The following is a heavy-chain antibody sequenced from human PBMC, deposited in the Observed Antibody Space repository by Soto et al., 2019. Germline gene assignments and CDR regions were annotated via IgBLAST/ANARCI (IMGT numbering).Heavy chain of an antibody. Sequence: PGGSLRLSCAASRFTFSDYYMSWIRQAPGKGLEWVSYISSSGSTIYYADSVKGRFTISRDNAKNSLYLQMNSLRAEDTAVYYCARGPRILDDWYFDLWGRGTLVTVSS. D-gene: IGHD3-3*01. CDR2: ISSSGSTI. CDR1: RFTFSDYY. J-gene: IGHJ2*01. CDR3: ARGPRILDDWYFDL. V-gene: IGHV3-11*01.